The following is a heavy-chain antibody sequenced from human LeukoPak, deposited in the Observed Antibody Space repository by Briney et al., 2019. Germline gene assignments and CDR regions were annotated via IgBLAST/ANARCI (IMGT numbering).Heavy chain of an antibody. D-gene: IGHD2-8*01. J-gene: IGHJ6*02. CDR3: AKEPEHRSCNGAFCPYYYGMDV. CDR1: GFTFNSYG. CDR2: ISYDGGNK. Sequence: GGSLRLSCAASGFTFNSYGMDWVRQAPGKGLEWVASISYDGGNKYYADSVKGRFTISRDNSKNTLYLQMNGLRLEDTAIYFCAKEPEHRSCNGAFCPYYYGMDVWGQGTPVTVSS. V-gene: IGHV3-30*18.